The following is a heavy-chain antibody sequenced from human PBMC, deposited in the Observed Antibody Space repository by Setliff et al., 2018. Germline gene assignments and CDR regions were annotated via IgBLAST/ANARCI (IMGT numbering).Heavy chain of an antibody. Sequence: PSETLSLTCTVSDDSISSRRYYWGWFRQPAGKELEWIGQIYTSWSTYYNPSLKSRVTISVDTSKNHVSLKLSSVTAADTAVYYCARAHTWSLPNDNSGYPGWFDPWGQGTLVTVSS. CDR2: IYTSWST. J-gene: IGHJ5*02. CDR1: DDSISSRRYY. CDR3: ARAHTWSLPNDNSGYPGWFDP. V-gene: IGHV4-61*09. D-gene: IGHD3-22*01.